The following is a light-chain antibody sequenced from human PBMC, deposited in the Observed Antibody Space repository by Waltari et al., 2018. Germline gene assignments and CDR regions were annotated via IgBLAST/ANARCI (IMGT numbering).Light chain of an antibody. J-gene: IGKJ1*01. CDR3: QHYVRLPAT. V-gene: IGKV3-20*01. Sequence: EIVLTQSPGTLSLSPGERATLSCRASQSVSRTLAWYQQKPGQAPKLLIYGASIRATGIPDRFTGSGSGTDFSLTISSLEPEDFAIYFCQHYVRLPATFGXGXKVEIK. CDR2: GAS. CDR1: QSVSRT.